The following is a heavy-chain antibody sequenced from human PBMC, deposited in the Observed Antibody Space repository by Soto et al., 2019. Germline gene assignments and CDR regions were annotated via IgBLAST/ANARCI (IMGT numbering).Heavy chain of an antibody. D-gene: IGHD6-13*01. CDR2: IYHSGST. J-gene: IGHJ4*02. Sequence: QLQLQESGSGLVKPSQTLSLTCAVSGGSISSGGYSWSWIRQPPGKGLEWIGYIYHSGSTYYNPSLXGXVXIXLDRSKNQFSLKLSSVTAADTAVYYCASGQQLVRNYWGQGTLVTVSS. CDR1: GGSISSGGYS. CDR3: ASGQQLVRNY. V-gene: IGHV4-30-2*01.